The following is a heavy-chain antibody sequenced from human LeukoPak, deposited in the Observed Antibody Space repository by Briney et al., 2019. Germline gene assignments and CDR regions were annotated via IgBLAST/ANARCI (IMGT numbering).Heavy chain of an antibody. CDR1: GESFSGYY. CDR3: ARKRVTIFGVARPFDY. D-gene: IGHD3-3*01. Sequence: PSETLSLTCAVYGESFSGYYWSWIRQPPGKGLEWIGEINHSGSTNYNPSLKSRVTISVDTSKNQFSLKLSSVTAADTAVYYCARKRVTIFGVARPFDYWGQGTLVTVSS. J-gene: IGHJ4*02. CDR2: INHSGST. V-gene: IGHV4-34*01.